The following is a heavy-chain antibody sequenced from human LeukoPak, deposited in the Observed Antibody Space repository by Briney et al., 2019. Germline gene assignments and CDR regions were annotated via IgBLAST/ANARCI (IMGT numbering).Heavy chain of an antibody. CDR3: ARDGYCSGGSCQNFDY. CDR1: GYTFSGHY. V-gene: IGHV1-2*02. CDR2: INPNSGGT. J-gene: IGHJ4*02. D-gene: IGHD2-15*01. Sequence: ASVKVSCKASGYTFSGHYMHWVRQAPGQGLEWMGWINPNSGGTKYGQKFQGRVTITADKSTSTAYMELSSLRSEDTAVYYCARDGYCSGGSCQNFDYWGQGTLVTVSS.